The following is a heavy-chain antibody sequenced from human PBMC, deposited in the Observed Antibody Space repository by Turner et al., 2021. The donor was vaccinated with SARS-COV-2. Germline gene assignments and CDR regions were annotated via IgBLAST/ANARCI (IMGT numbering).Heavy chain of an antibody. Sequence: QVQLQDSGPGLLKPSQTLSLTCTVSGGSISSGGYYWSWIRQHPGKGLEWIGYIYYSGNTYYNPSLKSRVTISVDTSKNQFSLRLNSVTAADTAVYYCARDGMVVGAFDIWGQGTMVTVSS. J-gene: IGHJ3*02. V-gene: IGHV4-31*03. CDR3: ARDGMVVGAFDI. D-gene: IGHD1-26*01. CDR1: GGSISSGGYY. CDR2: IYYSGNT.